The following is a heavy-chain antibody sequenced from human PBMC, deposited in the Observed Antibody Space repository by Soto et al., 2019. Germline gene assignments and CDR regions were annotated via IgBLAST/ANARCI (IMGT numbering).Heavy chain of an antibody. V-gene: IGHV1-69*05. Sequence: QVQLVQSGAEVKKPGSSVKVSCKASGGTFSSYAISWVRQAPGQGLEWMGGIIPIFGTANYAQKFQGRVSITPDQSPGTADMGLSSLGSEDAAVYYCASVWCSGGGCYSGSGWFGPWGLGTLVTVSS. CDR3: ASVWCSGGGCYSGSGWFGP. J-gene: IGHJ5*02. D-gene: IGHD2-15*01. CDR2: IIPIFGTA. CDR1: GGTFSSYA.